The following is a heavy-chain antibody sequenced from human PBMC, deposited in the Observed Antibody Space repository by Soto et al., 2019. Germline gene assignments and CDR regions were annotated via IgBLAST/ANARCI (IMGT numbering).Heavy chain of an antibody. Sequence: PGESLKISCKGSGYSFTSYWISWVRQMPGKGLEWMGRIDPSDSYTNYSPSFQGHVTISADKSISTAYLQWSSLQASDTAMYYCARHVDEQQLPLGFYYYSGMDVWGQGSTVSVSS. D-gene: IGHD6-13*01. CDR3: ARHVDEQQLPLGFYYYSGMDV. CDR1: GYSFTSYW. CDR2: IDPSDSYT. V-gene: IGHV5-10-1*01. J-gene: IGHJ6*02.